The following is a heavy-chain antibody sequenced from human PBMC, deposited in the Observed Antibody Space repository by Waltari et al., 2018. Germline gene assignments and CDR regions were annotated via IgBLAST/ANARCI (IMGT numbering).Heavy chain of an antibody. V-gene: IGHV1-46*01. D-gene: IGHD3-22*01. CDR3: ARDNDSSGYYYSNWFDP. CDR2: IKPSGGST. Sequence: QVQLVQSGAEVKKPGASVKVSCKASGYTFTSYYMHWVRQAPGQGLEWMGIIKPSGGSTSYAQKFQGRVTMTRDTSTSTVYMELSSLRSEDTAVYYCARDNDSSGYYYSNWFDPWGQGTLVTVSS. J-gene: IGHJ5*02. CDR1: GYTFTSYY.